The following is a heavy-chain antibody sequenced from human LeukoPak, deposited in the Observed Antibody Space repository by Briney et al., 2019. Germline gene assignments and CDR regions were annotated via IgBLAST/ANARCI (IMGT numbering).Heavy chain of an antibody. Sequence: KPSETLSLTCAVYGGSFSDYYWSWIRQPPGKGLEWIGEINHSGSTNYNPSLKSRVTISVDTSKNQFSLKLSSVTAADTAVYYCARGRVSGSYVLWGQGTLVTVSS. CDR2: INHSGST. CDR3: ARGRVSGSYVL. D-gene: IGHD1-26*01. CDR1: GGSFSDYY. V-gene: IGHV4-34*01. J-gene: IGHJ4*02.